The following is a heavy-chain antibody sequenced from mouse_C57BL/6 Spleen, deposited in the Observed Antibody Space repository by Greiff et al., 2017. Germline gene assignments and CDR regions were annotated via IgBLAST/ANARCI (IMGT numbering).Heavy chain of an antibody. CDR1: GYAFSSYW. CDR3: ARSRGYYYGSSSGAYYFDY. J-gene: IGHJ2*01. CDR2: IYPGDGDT. Sequence: QVQLQQSGAELVKPGASVKISCKASGYAFSSYWMNWVKQRPGQGLEWIGQIYPGDGDTNYNGKFKGKATLTADKSSSTAYMQLSSLTSEDSAVYFCARSRGYYYGSSSGAYYFDYWGQGTTLTVSS. V-gene: IGHV1-80*01. D-gene: IGHD1-1*01.